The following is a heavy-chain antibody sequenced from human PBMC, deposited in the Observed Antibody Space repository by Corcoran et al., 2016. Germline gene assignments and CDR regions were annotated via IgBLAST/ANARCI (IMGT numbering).Heavy chain of an antibody. CDR2: ISYDEKNK. CDR3: AKAKTQWGSSGREKDAFDI. J-gene: IGHJ3*02. CDR1: GFTFSTYG. D-gene: IGHD1-26*01. V-gene: IGHV3-30*18. Sequence: QVQLVESGGGVVQPGRSLRLSCAVSGFTFSTYGMHWVRQAPGKGLEWVAVISYDEKNKYYADSVKGRFTISRDSPKNTVYLQMNSLRAEDTAVYYCAKAKTQWGSSGREKDAFDIWGQGTMVTVSS.